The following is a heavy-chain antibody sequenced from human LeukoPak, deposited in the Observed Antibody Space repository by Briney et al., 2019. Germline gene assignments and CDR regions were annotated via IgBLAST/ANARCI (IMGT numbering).Heavy chain of an antibody. V-gene: IGHV7-4-1*02. CDR2: INTNTENP. CDR3: ARAEVSCSRSTCFLH. Sequence: GASVKVSCKASGYTFTSFAMNWVRQAPGQGLEWIGWINTNTENPTYAQGFTGLFVFSLDTSVITAYLHIISLQAEDTAVYYCARAEVSCSRSTCFLHWGQGTLVTVSS. CDR1: GYTFTSFA. J-gene: IGHJ4*02. D-gene: IGHD2-15*01.